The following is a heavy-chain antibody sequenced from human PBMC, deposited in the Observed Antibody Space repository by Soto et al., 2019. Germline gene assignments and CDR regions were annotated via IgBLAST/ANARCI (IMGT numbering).Heavy chain of an antibody. J-gene: IGHJ6*02. D-gene: IGHD2-8*02. CDR3: AAPGGNHFGMDV. V-gene: IGHV1-18*01. CDR2: ISGYNANT. Sequence: QAQLVQSGSEVKRPGASVKVSCRSFDNTFTYYGINWVRQAPGQGLEWLGWISGYNANTKEAQKVQDRVSMTADTSTRTAYLEVRSLTSDDTGVYFCAAPGGNHFGMDVWGQGTTVTVFS. CDR1: DNTFTYYG.